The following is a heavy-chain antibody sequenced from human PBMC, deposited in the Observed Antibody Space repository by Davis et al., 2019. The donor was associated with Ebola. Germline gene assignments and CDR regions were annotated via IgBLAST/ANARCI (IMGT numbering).Heavy chain of an antibody. CDR1: GFTFSSYA. D-gene: IGHD7-27*01. Sequence: PGGSLRLSCAASGFTFSSYAMHWVRQAPGKGLEWVAVISYDGSNKYYADSVKGRFTISRDNSKNTLYLQMNSLRAEDTAVYYCARDMGVTGDSRDAFDIWGQGTMVTVSS. CDR2: ISYDGSNK. CDR3: ARDMGVTGDSRDAFDI. J-gene: IGHJ3*02. V-gene: IGHV3-30-3*01.